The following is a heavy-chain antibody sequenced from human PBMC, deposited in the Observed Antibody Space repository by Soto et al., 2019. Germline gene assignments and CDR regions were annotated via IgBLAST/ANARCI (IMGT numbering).Heavy chain of an antibody. D-gene: IGHD3-22*01. CDR3: ARYYYVSSGYYYVDY. CDR1: GFTFSDYY. J-gene: IGHJ4*02. Sequence: GGSLRLSCAASGFTFSDYYMSWIRQAPGKGLEWVSYISSSSSCTNYADSVKGRFTISRDNAKNSLYLQMNSLRAEDTAVYYCARYYYVSSGYYYVDYWGQGTLVTVSS. CDR2: ISSSSSCT. V-gene: IGHV3-11*03.